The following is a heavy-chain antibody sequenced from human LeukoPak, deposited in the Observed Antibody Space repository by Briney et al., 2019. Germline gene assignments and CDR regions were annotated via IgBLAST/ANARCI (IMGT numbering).Heavy chain of an antibody. Sequence: SETLSLTCTVSGGSISSSSYYWGWIRQPPGKGLEWIGSIYYSGSTYYNPSLKSRVSISVDTSKNQFSLYLSSVTAADTAVYYCARAGERWLHHDYWGQGTLVTVSS. D-gene: IGHD5-24*01. CDR2: IYYSGST. V-gene: IGHV4-39*07. CDR3: ARAGERWLHHDY. J-gene: IGHJ4*02. CDR1: GGSISSSSYY.